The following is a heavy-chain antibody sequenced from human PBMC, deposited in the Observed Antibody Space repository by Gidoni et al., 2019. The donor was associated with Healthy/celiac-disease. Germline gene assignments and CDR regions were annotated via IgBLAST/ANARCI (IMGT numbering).Heavy chain of an antibody. Sequence: EVQLLASAGGLVQPGGSLRPSCAVSGFTFSSYAMSWVRQAPGKGLEWVSAISGSGGSTYYADSVKGRLTISRDNAKNTLYLKMNSLRAEDTAVYYCAKFHSGWPHFDYWGQGTLVTVSS. CDR2: ISGSGGST. V-gene: IGHV3-23*01. J-gene: IGHJ4*02. CDR1: GFTFSSYA. CDR3: AKFHSGWPHFDY. D-gene: IGHD6-19*01.